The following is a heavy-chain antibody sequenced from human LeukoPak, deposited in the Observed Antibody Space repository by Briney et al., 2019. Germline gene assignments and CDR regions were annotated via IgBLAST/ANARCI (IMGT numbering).Heavy chain of an antibody. D-gene: IGHD3-10*01. V-gene: IGHV3-15*01. Sequence: GGSLRLSCAASGFTFSNAWMSWVRQAPGKGLEWVGCIKSKTDGGTTDYAAPVKGRFTISRDDSKNTLYLQMNSLKTEDTAAYYCTTPMVRGVIPFHYMDVWGKGTTVTVSS. CDR3: TTPMVRGVIPFHYMDV. J-gene: IGHJ6*03. CDR1: GFTFSNAW. CDR2: IKSKTDGGTT.